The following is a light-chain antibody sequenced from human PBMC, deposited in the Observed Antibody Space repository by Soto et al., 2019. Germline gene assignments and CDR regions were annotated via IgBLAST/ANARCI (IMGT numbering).Light chain of an antibody. Sequence: QSALTRHASVSGSPGQSITISCTGTSSDVGGYNYVSWYQRHPGKAPKLMIYDVSNRPAGVSNRFSGSKSGNTASLTISGLQAEDEADYHCSSYTSTSIVFGTGTKVTVL. CDR1: SSDVGGYNY. V-gene: IGLV2-14*01. J-gene: IGLJ1*01. CDR2: DVS. CDR3: SSYTSTSIV.